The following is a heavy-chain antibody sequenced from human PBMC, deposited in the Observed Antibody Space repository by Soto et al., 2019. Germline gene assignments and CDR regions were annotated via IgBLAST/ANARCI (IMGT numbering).Heavy chain of an antibody. V-gene: IGHV4-30-2*01. J-gene: IGHJ4*02. CDR3: ARGVELLQRQIYFDY. CDR1: GGSISSGGYS. CDR2: IYHSGST. Sequence: QLQLQESGSGLVKPSQTLSLTCAVSGGSISSGGYSWSWIRQPPGKGLEWIGYIYHSGSTYYNPSLKSRVTISVDRSKNQFSLKLSSVTAADTAVYYCARGVELLQRQIYFDYWGQGTLVTVSS. D-gene: IGHD1-7*01.